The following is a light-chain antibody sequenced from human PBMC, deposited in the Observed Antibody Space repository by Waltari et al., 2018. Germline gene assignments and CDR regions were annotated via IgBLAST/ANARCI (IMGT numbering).Light chain of an antibody. CDR1: SSYVGTYNY. CDR2: EVS. CDR3: SSYAGSNNYV. J-gene: IGLJ1*01. V-gene: IGLV2-8*01. Sequence: QSALTQPPSASGSPGQSVTISCPGTSSYVGTYNYVSWYQQHPGKAPKLMIYEVSKRPSGVPARFSGSKSGNTASLTVSGLQAEDEADYYCSSYAGSNNYVFGTGTKVTVL.